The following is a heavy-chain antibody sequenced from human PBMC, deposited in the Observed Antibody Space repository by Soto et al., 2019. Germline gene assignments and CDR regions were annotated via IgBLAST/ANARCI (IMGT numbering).Heavy chain of an antibody. Sequence: GGSLSLSCAASGFTFSSYAMSWVRQAPGKGLEWVSAISGSGGSTYYADSVKGRFTISRDNSKNTLYLQMNSLRAEDTAVYYCAKDLIPAYGDYFAFDIWGQGTMVTVSS. J-gene: IGHJ3*02. D-gene: IGHD4-17*01. CDR2: ISGSGGST. V-gene: IGHV3-23*01. CDR3: AKDLIPAYGDYFAFDI. CDR1: GFTFSSYA.